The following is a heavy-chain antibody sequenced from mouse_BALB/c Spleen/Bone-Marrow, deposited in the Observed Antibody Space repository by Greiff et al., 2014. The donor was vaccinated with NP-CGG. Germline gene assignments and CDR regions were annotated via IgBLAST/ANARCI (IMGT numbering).Heavy chain of an antibody. CDR2: IDPANGNT. CDR1: GFNIKDTY. V-gene: IGHV14-3*02. D-gene: IGHD1-1*01. J-gene: IGHJ3*01. CDR3: ANYYYGSSLFAY. Sequence: DVKLQESGAELVKPGASVELSCTASGFNIKDTYMHWVKQRPEQGLEWIGRIDPANGNTKYDPKFQGKATITADTSSNTAYLQLSSLTSEDTAVYYCANYYYGSSLFAYWGQGTLVTVSA.